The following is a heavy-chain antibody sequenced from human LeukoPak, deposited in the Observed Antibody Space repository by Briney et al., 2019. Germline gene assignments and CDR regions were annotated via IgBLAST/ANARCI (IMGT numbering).Heavy chain of an antibody. CDR3: ARVSGNDHYDSSGYYILYNWFDP. J-gene: IGHJ5*02. CDR1: GGSISSYY. D-gene: IGHD3-22*01. Sequence: SETLSLTCTVSGGSISSYYWSWIRQPPGKGLEWIGYIYYSGSTNYNPSLKSRVTISVDTSKNQFSLKLSSVTAADTAVYYCARVSGNDHYDSSGYYILYNWFDPWGQGTLVTVSS. CDR2: IYYSGST. V-gene: IGHV4-59*01.